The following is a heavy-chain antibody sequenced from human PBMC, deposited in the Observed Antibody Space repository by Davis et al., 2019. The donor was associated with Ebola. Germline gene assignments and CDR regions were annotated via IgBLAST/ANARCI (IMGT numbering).Heavy chain of an antibody. Sequence: MPSETLSLTCTVPSDSISSSPYYWSWIRQPPGKGLEWNGNIYYSGSAYYNSSLKRPVTISVDTSKNQFTLKLSSVTAADTAVYYCAIAFYFDSSGYLDYWGQGTLVTVSS. V-gene: IGHV4-39*01. CDR2: IYYSGSA. J-gene: IGHJ4*02. D-gene: IGHD3-22*01. CDR1: SDSISSSPYY. CDR3: AIAFYFDSSGYLDY.